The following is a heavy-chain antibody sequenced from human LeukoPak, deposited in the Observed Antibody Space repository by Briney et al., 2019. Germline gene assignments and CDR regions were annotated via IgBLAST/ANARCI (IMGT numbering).Heavy chain of an antibody. CDR3: TIVHGYYDGSGYWVQ. Sequence: GGSLRLSCAASGFTFGSYGMSWVRQAPGKGLEWVSFITTTGATTSYADSVKGRFTISRDNLRNTLYMQMNSLRDEDTALYYCTIVHGYYDGSGYWVQWGQGTLVTVSS. J-gene: IGHJ4*02. V-gene: IGHV3-23*01. CDR2: ITTTGATT. CDR1: GFTFGSYG. D-gene: IGHD3-22*01.